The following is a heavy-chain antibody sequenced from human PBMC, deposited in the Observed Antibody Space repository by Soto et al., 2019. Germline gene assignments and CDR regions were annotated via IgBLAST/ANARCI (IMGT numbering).Heavy chain of an antibody. V-gene: IGHV3-30-3*01. CDR2: ISYDGSNK. Sequence: QVQLVESGGGVVQPGRSLRLSCAASGFTFSSYAMHWVRQAPGKGLEWVAVISYDGSNKYYADSVKGRFTISRDNSKNLFYLQMNIMRAEDTAVYYWARGDAYSYVVDAFDNWGQGTMVTVSS. J-gene: IGHJ3*02. D-gene: IGHD5-18*01. CDR1: GFTFSSYA. CDR3: ARGDAYSYVVDAFDN.